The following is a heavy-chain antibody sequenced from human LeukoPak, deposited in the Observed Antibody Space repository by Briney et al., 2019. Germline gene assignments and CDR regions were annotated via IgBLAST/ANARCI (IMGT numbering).Heavy chain of an antibody. CDR1: GGSISSGSYY. CDR2: IYTSGST. Sequence: SETLSLTCTVSGGSISSGSYYWSWIRQPAGKGLEWIGRIYTSGSTNYNPSLKSRVTISVDTSKNQFSLKLSSVTAADTAVYYCASTRNPSTKAVAGRSFDYWGQGTLVTVSS. V-gene: IGHV4-61*02. J-gene: IGHJ4*02. D-gene: IGHD6-19*01. CDR3: ASTRNPSTKAVAGRSFDY.